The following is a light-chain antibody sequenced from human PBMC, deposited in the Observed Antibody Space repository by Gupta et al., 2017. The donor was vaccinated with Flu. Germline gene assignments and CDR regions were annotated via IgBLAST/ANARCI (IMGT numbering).Light chain of an antibody. CDR3: HGSYSNPLLT. V-gene: IGKV1-39*01. CDR1: QSIRNY. CDR2: RAS. J-gene: IGKJ3*01. Sequence: SSMYASVGDRVTITCRASQSIRNYLNTYKQKPEEAPKLLVYRASSWQRGVTSRFSGSGCGTDAPLTISSRQQNECTASFSHGSYSNPLLTFGHGTKLDIK.